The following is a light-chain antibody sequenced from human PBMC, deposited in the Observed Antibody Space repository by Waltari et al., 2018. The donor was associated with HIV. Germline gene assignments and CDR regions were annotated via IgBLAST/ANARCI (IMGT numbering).Light chain of an antibody. CDR2: AAS. J-gene: IGKJ1*01. CDR3: QQYGSSLWT. Sequence: EIVLTQSPGTLSLSPGEIVILSCRASQSVSSSHLAWYQQKPGQAPRLVIYAASSRATGIPDRFSGSGSGTDFTLTISRLEPEDFAVYYCQQYGSSLWTFGQGTKVEAK. V-gene: IGKV3-20*01. CDR1: QSVSSSH.